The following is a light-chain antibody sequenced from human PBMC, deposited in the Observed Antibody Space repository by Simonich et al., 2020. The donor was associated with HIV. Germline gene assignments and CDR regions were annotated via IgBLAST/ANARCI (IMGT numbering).Light chain of an antibody. J-gene: IGLJ3*02. CDR1: SSDVGGYNY. CDR2: DVI. Sequence: QSALTQPASVSGSPGQSITISCTGTSSDVGGYNYVSWYQQHPGKAPKLMIYDVIKRPSGVSNRFSGSKSGNTASLTISGLQAVDEADYYCSSYTTSSTFVFGGGTKLAVL. V-gene: IGLV2-14*01. CDR3: SSYTTSSTFV.